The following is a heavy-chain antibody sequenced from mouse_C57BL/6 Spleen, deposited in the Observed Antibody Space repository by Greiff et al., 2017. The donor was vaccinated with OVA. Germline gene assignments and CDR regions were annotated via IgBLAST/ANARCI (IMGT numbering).Heavy chain of an antibody. CDR3: ARYGNYYFDY. Sequence: VQLQQPGAELVMPWASVKLSCKASGYTFTSYWMHWVKQRPGQGLEWIGEIDPSDSYTNYNQKFKGKSTLTVDKSSSTAYMQLSSLTSEDSAVYYCARYGNYYFDYWGQGTTLTVSS. V-gene: IGHV1-69*01. CDR2: IDPSDSYT. D-gene: IGHD2-1*01. J-gene: IGHJ2*01. CDR1: GYTFTSYW.